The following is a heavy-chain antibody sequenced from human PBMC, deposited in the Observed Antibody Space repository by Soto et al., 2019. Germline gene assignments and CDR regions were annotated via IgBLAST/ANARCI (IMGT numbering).Heavy chain of an antibody. CDR3: AKDKEGESDYYYYYMDV. J-gene: IGHJ6*03. V-gene: IGHV3-23*01. Sequence: EVQLLESGGGLVQPGGSLRLSCAASGFTFSSYAMSWVRQAPGKGLEWVSAISGSGGSTYYADSVKGRFTISRVNSKNTLYLQMNSLRAEDTAVYYCAKDKEGESDYYYYYMDVWGKGTTVTVSS. CDR1: GFTFSSYA. CDR2: ISGSGGST.